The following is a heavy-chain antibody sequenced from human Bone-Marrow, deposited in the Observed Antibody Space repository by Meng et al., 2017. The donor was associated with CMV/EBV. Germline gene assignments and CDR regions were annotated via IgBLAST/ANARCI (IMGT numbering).Heavy chain of an antibody. Sequence: GGSLRPSWPASGFTFSSYAMHWVRRAPGKGLEWVAVISYDGSNKYYADSVKGRFTISRDNSKNTLYLQMNSLRAEDTAVYYCARGYSKGLFGGMDVWGQGTTVTVSS. CDR1: GFTFSSYA. V-gene: IGHV3-30*04. CDR3: ARGYSKGLFGGMDV. J-gene: IGHJ6*02. D-gene: IGHD4-11*01. CDR2: ISYDGSNK.